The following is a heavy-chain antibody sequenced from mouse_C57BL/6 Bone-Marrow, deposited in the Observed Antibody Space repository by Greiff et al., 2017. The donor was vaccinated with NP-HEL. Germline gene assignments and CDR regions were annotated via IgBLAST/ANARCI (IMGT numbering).Heavy chain of an antibody. CDR2: IYPRSGNT. CDR3: SRYGSTGFAY. CDR1: GYTFTSYG. Sequence: VKLMESGAELARPGASVKLSCKASGYTFTSYGISWVKQRTGQGLEWIGEIYPRSGNTYYNEKFKGKATMTADKSSSTAYMELRSLTSEDSAVYFCSRYGSTGFAYWGQGTLVTVSA. J-gene: IGHJ3*01. D-gene: IGHD1-1*01. V-gene: IGHV1-81*01.